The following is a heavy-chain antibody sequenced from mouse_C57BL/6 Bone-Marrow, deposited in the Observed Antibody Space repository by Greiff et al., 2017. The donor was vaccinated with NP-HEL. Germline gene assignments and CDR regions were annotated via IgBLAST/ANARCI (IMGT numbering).Heavy chain of an antibody. CDR3: ARKRSGPYYAMDY. D-gene: IGHD3-2*02. CDR1: GFTFSSYG. Sequence: EVMLVESGGDLVKPGGSLKLSCAASGFTFSSYGMSWVRQTPDKRLEWVATISSGGSYTYYPDSVKGRFTISRDNAKNTLYLQMSSLKSEDTAMYYCARKRSGPYYAMDYWGQGTSVTVSS. J-gene: IGHJ4*01. CDR2: ISSGGSYT. V-gene: IGHV5-6*01.